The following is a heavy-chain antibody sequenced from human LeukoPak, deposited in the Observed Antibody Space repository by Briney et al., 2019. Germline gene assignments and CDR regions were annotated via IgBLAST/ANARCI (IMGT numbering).Heavy chain of an antibody. CDR1: GGSISSYY. Sequence: SETLSLTCTVSGGSISSYYWSWIRQPPGKGLEWIGYIYYSGSTNYNPSLKSRVTISVDTSKNQFSLKLSSVTAADTAVYYCARAFKYSSSLFDYWGQGTLVTVSS. D-gene: IGHD6-13*01. CDR3: ARAFKYSSSLFDY. V-gene: IGHV4-59*01. J-gene: IGHJ4*02. CDR2: IYYSGST.